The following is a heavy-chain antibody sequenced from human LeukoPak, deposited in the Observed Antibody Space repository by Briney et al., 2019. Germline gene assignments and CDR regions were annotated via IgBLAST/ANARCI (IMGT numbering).Heavy chain of an antibody. CDR3: ARHRWGWLRVYYYYMDV. J-gene: IGHJ6*03. D-gene: IGHD5-12*01. V-gene: IGHV3-7*01. CDR1: GFTFSDYW. Sequence: GGSLRLSCAASGFTFSDYWMSWVRQAPGKGLEWVANIKEDGSEKYYVDSVKGRFTISRDNAKKSLYLQMNSLRAEDTAVYYCARHRWGWLRVYYYYMDVWGEETTVTVSS. CDR2: IKEDGSEK.